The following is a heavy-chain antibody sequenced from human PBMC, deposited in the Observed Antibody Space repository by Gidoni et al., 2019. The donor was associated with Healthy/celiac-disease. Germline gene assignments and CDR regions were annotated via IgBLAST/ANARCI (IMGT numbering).Heavy chain of an antibody. J-gene: IGHJ3*02. Sequence: QLQLQESGPGLVKPSETLSLTCTVSGGSISSSSYYWGWIRQPPGKGLEWIGSIYYSGSTYYNPSLKSRVTISVDTSKNQFSLKLSSVTAADTAVYYCARPVVSYSKWEGLFDAFDIWGQGTMVTVSS. CDR1: GGSISSSSYY. CDR3: ARPVVSYSKWEGLFDAFDI. D-gene: IGHD1-26*01. CDR2: IYYSGST. V-gene: IGHV4-39*01.